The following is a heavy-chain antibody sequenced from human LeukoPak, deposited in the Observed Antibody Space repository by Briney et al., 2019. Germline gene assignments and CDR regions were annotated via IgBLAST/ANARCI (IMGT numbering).Heavy chain of an antibody. V-gene: IGHV4-38-2*02. J-gene: IGHJ6*03. CDR1: GYSISSGYY. CDR2: IYHSGST. D-gene: IGHD5-24*01. CDR3: AREARTRCFYYMDV. Sequence: SETLSLTCTVSGYSISSGYYWGWLRQRPGKGLEWIGSIYHSGSTYYNPSLKSRVTISVDTSKNQFSLKLSSVTAADTAVYYCAREARTRCFYYMDVWGKGTTVTISS.